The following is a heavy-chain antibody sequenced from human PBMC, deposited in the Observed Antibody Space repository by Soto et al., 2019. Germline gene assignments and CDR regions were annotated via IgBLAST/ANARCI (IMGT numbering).Heavy chain of an antibody. CDR3: ARGPYRWEPLGPFDY. V-gene: IGHV1-18*01. CDR2: ISAYNGNT. CDR1: GYTFTSYG. Sequence: ASVKVSCKASGYTFTSYGISWVRQAPGQGLEWMGWISAYNGNTNYAQKLQGRVTMTTDTSTSTAYMELRSLRSDDTAVYYCARGPYRWEPLGPFDYWRQGTLVTVSS. D-gene: IGHD1-26*01. J-gene: IGHJ4*02.